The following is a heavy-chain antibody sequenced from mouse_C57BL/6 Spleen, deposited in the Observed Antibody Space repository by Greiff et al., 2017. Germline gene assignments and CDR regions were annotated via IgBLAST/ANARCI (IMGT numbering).Heavy chain of an antibody. CDR3: ASRQLIGYFDY. J-gene: IGHJ2*01. CDR1: GYSITSGYY. CDR2: LSYDGSN. V-gene: IGHV3-6*01. Sequence: EVKLQESGPGLVKPSQSLSLTCSVTGYSITSGYYWNWIRQFPGNQLEWMGYLSYDGSNNYNPSLKNRISITRDTSKNQFFLKLNSVTTEDTATYYCASRQLIGYFDYWGQGTTLTVSS. D-gene: IGHD3-2*02.